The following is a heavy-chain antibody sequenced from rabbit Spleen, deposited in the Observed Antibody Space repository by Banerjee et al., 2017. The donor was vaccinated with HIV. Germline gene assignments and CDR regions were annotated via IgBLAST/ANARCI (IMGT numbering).Heavy chain of an antibody. CDR2: IYVGTGTT. Sequence: QEQLVESGGGLVQPEGSLTLTCTASGFDFSSYGVSWVRQAPGKGLEWIGCIYVGTGTTDYATWVNGRFTISSDNTQNSVDLQMNSLTAADTATYFCARARDTYDNVGDYARLDLWGQGTLVTVS. CDR3: ARARDTYDNVGDYARLDL. D-gene: IGHD2-1*01. CDR1: GFDFSSYG. V-gene: IGHV1S47*01. J-gene: IGHJ3*01.